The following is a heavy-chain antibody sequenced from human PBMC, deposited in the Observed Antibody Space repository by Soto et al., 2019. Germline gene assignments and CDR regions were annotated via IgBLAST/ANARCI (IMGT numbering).Heavy chain of an antibody. CDR2: FFSGST. CDR3: ATTRGLAVGGSFNY. CDR1: GGSITSRSSY. D-gene: IGHD6-13*01. V-gene: IGHV4-39*01. Sequence: QLQLQESGPGLVRPSETLSLTCSVSGGSITSRSSYWAWIRQPPGKGLEWIGTFFSGSTFSNPSLRSRVTISKDTSRIQFSLKMTSVAATDTAMYYCATTRGLAVGGSFNYWGQGALVSVAS. J-gene: IGHJ4*02.